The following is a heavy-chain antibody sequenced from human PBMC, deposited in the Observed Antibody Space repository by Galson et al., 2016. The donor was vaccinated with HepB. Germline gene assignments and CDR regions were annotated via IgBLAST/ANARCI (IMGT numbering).Heavy chain of an antibody. CDR2: FHPGDGGT. D-gene: IGHD2-8*01. CDR1: GYTFPAYT. J-gene: IGHJ4*02. CDR3: ARQFPGVQWDF. V-gene: IGHV1-3*01. Sequence: SVKVSCKASGYTFPAYTKHWVRQAPGQRLEWMGWFHPGDGGTKYFPKFEGRATFSGDTSASTAYLELDSLRSEDTAVYYCARQFPGVQWDFWGQGTLVSVSS.